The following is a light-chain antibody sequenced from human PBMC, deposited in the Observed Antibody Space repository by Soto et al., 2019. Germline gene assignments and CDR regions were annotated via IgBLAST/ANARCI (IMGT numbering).Light chain of an antibody. J-gene: IGKJ4*01. V-gene: IGKV1-39*01. CDR3: PPSFLTPLT. Sequence: DIQMTQSPSSLSASVGDRVTITCRASQSISRYLNWYQQKPGKAPNFLIHTASSLQSGVPSRFSGSGSGTGFTLPIRHLQPETFATFFFPPSFLTPLTFGGGTKVEI. CDR2: TAS. CDR1: QSISRY.